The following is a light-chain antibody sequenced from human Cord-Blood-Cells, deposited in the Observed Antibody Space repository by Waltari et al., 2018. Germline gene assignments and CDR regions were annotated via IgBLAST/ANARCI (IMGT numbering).Light chain of an antibody. CDR3: QQYYSTPR. Sequence: DIVMTQSPDSLAVSLGERATINCKSSQSVLYSSNNKNYLAWYQQKPGQPPKLLIYWASTRESGVPDRFSGSGSGIDFTLTISSLQAEHVAVYYCQQYYSTPRFGPGTKVDIK. CDR2: WAS. J-gene: IGKJ3*01. V-gene: IGKV4-1*01. CDR1: QSVLYSSNNKNY.